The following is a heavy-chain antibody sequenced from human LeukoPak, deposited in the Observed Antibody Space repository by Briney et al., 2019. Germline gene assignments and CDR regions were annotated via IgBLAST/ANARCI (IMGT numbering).Heavy chain of an antibody. CDR3: ARAYYYDSSGYQYYFDY. Sequence: SVKVSCKASGGTFSSYAISWVRQAPGQGLEWMGGFIPIFGTANYAQKFQGRVTITTDESTSTAYMELSSLRSEDTAVYYCARAYYYDSSGYQYYFDYWGQGTLVTVSS. CDR1: GGTFSSYA. V-gene: IGHV1-69*05. J-gene: IGHJ4*02. D-gene: IGHD3-22*01. CDR2: FIPIFGTA.